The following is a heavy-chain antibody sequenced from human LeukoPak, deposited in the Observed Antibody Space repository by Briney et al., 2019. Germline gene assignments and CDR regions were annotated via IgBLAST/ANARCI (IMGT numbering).Heavy chain of an antibody. J-gene: IGHJ6*02. CDR2: IYYNGNT. CDR3: ARGRSNYNGMDV. D-gene: IGHD1-26*01. Sequence: SETLSLTCSVSDGSINSYYWNWIRRLPGKGLEWIGYIYYNGNTNYSPSLKSRVTMSVDTSKNLFSLKVSSVTAADTAVYYCARGRSNYNGMDVWGQGTTVTVSS. CDR1: DGSINSYY. V-gene: IGHV4-59*01.